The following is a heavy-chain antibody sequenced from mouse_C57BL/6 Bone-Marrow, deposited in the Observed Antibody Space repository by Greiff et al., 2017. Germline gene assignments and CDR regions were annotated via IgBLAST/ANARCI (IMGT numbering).Heavy chain of an antibody. CDR2: IHPNSGST. CDR3: ARKGYYGSSSAWFAY. D-gene: IGHD1-1*01. V-gene: IGHV1-64*01. Sequence: QVQLQQPGAELVKPGASVKLSCKASGYTFTSYWMHWVKQRPGQGLEWIGMIHPNSGSTNYNEKFKSKATLTVDKSSRTAYMQLSSLTSEDSAVYYCARKGYYGSSSAWFAYWGQGTLVTVSA. J-gene: IGHJ3*01. CDR1: GYTFTSYW.